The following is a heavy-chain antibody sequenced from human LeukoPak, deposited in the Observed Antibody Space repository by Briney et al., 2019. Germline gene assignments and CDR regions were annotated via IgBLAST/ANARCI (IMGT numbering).Heavy chain of an antibody. CDR2: ISASGDTI. CDR1: GFTFRNYY. CDR3: ARADCSSSTCYLRRSWFDP. Sequence: GGSLRLSCAASGFTFRNYYMTWIRQAPGKGLEWVSYISASGDTIYYGDSVRGRFTISRDNATNSLYLDMNTLKAEDTAVYYCARADCSSSTCYLRRSWFDPWGQGTLVTVSS. V-gene: IGHV3-11*04. J-gene: IGHJ5*02. D-gene: IGHD2-2*01.